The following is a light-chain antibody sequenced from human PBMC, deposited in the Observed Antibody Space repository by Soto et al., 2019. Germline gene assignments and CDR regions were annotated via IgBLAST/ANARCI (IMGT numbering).Light chain of an antibody. CDR3: QQYNNWPPWT. J-gene: IGKJ1*01. Sequence: EIVMTQSPATLSVSPGERATLSCRASQSVSSDLVWYQQKPGQAPRLLIFHASTRPTGIPARFSGSGSGTEFTLTISSLQSEDFAVYYCQQYNNWPPWTFGQGTKVDI. CDR2: HAS. V-gene: IGKV3-15*01. CDR1: QSVSSD.